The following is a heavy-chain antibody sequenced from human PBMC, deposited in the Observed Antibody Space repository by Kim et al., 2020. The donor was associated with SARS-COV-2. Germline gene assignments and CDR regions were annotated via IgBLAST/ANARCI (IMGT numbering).Heavy chain of an antibody. J-gene: IGHJ4*02. CDR1: GFTFSDSD. CDR3: AIEAQGYCRGGRCYSGWHFDL. CDR2: IATTRSFT. D-gene: IGHD2-15*01. V-gene: IGHV3-11*05. Sequence: GGSLRLSCAASGFTFSDSDMSWVRQAPGKGLEWVSYIATTRSFTNYADSVEGRFTISRDNARNSVFLQMNSLRVEDTAVYYCAIEAQGYCRGGRCYSGWHFDLWRRGTLVTVS.